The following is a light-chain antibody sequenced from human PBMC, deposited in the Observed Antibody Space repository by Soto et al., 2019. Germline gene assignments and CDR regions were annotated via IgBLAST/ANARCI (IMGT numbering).Light chain of an antibody. V-gene: IGLV2-14*01. CDR3: SSYTTNKTLL. J-gene: IGLJ2*01. CDR2: EVS. Sequence: QSALTQPASVSGSPGQSITISCTGTSSDVGAYNFVSWYQQHPGKAPKLIFYEVSNRPPGLSDRFSGSKSGTTASLTISGLQAEDEADYFCSSYTTNKTLLFGGGTKVT. CDR1: SSDVGAYNF.